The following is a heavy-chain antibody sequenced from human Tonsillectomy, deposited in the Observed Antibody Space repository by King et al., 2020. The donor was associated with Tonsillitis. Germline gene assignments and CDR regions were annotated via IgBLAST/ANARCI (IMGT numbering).Heavy chain of an antibody. D-gene: IGHD3-22*01. Sequence: QLQESGPGLVKPSETLSLTCTVSGGSISSYYWSWIRRPPGKGLEWIGYIYYSGSTNYNPSLKSRVTISVDTSKNQFSLKLSSVTAADTAVYYCARGGYDSTWFDPWGQGTLVTVSS. J-gene: IGHJ5*02. CDR3: ARGGYDSTWFDP. V-gene: IGHV4-59*01. CDR1: GGSISSYY. CDR2: IYYSGST.